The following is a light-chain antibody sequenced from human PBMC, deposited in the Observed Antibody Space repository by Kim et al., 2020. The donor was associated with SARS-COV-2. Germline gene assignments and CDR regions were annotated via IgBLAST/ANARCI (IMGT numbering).Light chain of an antibody. CDR3: SSYANSDTFV. CDR2: EVS. J-gene: IGLJ1*01. CDR1: RSGVGRYTR. Sequence: GQYSTNSCAGTRSGVGRYTRVPWYQQTPGTAPKLIIYEVSNRPTGVPDRFFGSKSGNTASLTISGLQAEDEADYYCSSYANSDTFVFGSGTKVTVL. V-gene: IGLV2-18*02.